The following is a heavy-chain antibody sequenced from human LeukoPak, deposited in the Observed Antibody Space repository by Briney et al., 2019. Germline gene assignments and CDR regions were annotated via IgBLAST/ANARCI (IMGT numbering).Heavy chain of an antibody. Sequence: ASVKVSCKASGYTFTGHYIHWVRQAPGQGLEWMGWINPNSGGTNYAQKFQGRVTMTRDTSISTAYMELSRLRSDDTAVYYCARDPKLSRGYDYVWGSYRYERNWFDPWGQGTLVTVSS. CDR2: INPNSGGT. D-gene: IGHD3-16*02. CDR1: GYTFTGHY. J-gene: IGHJ5*02. V-gene: IGHV1-2*02. CDR3: ARDPKLSRGYDYVWGSYRYERNWFDP.